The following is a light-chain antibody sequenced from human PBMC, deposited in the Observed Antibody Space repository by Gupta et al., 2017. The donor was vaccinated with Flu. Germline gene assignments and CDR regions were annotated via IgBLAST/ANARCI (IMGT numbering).Light chain of an antibody. Sequence: GQTDVITCSGDDFTDGYVYWYQQKTGQATALVIFKDSKRPSGIPDRFSGSTSGTTVTLTISGVQADDEADYYCQTADDDYNWIFGGGTKFTV. V-gene: IGLV3-25*03. CDR3: QTADDDYNWI. CDR2: KDS. CDR1: DFTDGY. J-gene: IGLJ3*02.